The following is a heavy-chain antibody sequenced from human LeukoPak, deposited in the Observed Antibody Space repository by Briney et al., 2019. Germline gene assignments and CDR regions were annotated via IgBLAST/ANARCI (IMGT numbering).Heavy chain of an antibody. D-gene: IGHD6-19*01. V-gene: IGHV4-59*08. CDR2: IYYSGST. Sequence: SETLSLTCTVSGGFISSYYRSWIRQPPGKGLEWIGYIYYSGSTNYNPSLKSRVTISVDTSKNQFSLKLSSVTAADTAVYYCATYSSGWSLFDYWGQGTLVTVSS. CDR3: ATYSSGWSLFDY. J-gene: IGHJ4*02. CDR1: GGFISSYY.